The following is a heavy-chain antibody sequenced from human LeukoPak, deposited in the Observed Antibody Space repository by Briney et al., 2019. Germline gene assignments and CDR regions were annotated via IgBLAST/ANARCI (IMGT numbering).Heavy chain of an antibody. CDR3: AAGRN. D-gene: IGHD6-13*01. V-gene: IGHV3-7*01. CDR1: GFTFNNYA. CDR2: IKQDGSDK. Sequence: GGSLRLSCAASGFTFNNYAMSWVRQAPGKGPEWVANIKQDGSDKYYVASVKGRFTISRDNAKNSLYLQMNSLRAEDTAVYYCAAGRNWGQGTLVTVSS. J-gene: IGHJ4*02.